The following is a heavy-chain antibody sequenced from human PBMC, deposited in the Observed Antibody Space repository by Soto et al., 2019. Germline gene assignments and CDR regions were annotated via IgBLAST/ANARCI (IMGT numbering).Heavy chain of an antibody. V-gene: IGHV3-23*01. CDR2: ISGSGGST. CDR3: AKDPPRRAYDILTGYLPRFDY. D-gene: IGHD3-9*01. Sequence: GRSLRLSCAASGFTFNNHAMNLIRQAQGKGLEWVSTISGSGGSTYYEDSVKGRFTISRDNSKNTLYLQMNSLRAEDTAVYYCAKDPPRRAYDILTGYLPRFDYWGQGTLVTVSS. J-gene: IGHJ4*02. CDR1: GFTFNNHA.